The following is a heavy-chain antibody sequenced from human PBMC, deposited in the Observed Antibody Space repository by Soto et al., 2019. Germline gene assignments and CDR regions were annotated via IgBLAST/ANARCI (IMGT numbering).Heavy chain of an antibody. D-gene: IGHD2-2*01. J-gene: IGHJ4*02. CDR1: GFTFSSYA. CDR2: IYTGGSA. CDR3: ARATRYFGSFDY. Sequence: GGSLRLSCAASGFTFSSYAMTWVRQAPGKGLEWVSVIYTGGSAYYADSVKGRSTISRDASKNTLYLQVNSPRAEDTAVYYCARATRYFGSFDYWGQGILVTVSS. V-gene: IGHV3-53*01.